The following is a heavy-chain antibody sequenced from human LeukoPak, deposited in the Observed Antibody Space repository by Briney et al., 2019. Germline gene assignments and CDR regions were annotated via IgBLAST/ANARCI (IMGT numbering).Heavy chain of an antibody. J-gene: IGHJ6*02. CDR3: ARVSGGSYKNYYYYYGMDV. Sequence: GGSLRLSCAASGFTFSDHYMDWVRQAPGKGLEWVGRSRNKANSYTTEYAASVKGRFTISRDDSKNSLYLQMNSLKTEDTAVYYCARVSGGSYKNYYYYYGMDVWGQGTTVTVSS. D-gene: IGHD1-26*01. V-gene: IGHV3-72*01. CDR1: GFTFSDHY. CDR2: SRNKANSYTT.